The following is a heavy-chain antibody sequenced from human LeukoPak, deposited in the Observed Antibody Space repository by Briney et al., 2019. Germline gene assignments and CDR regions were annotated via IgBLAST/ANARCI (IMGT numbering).Heavy chain of an antibody. D-gene: IGHD6-19*01. CDR2: IWYDGSNK. CDR1: GFTFSSYG. Sequence: GGSLRLSCAASGFTFSSYGMHWVRQAPGKGLEWVAVIWYDGSNKYYADSVKGRFTISRDNSKNTLYLQMNSLRAEDTAVYYCAKDPVAGTTSHFFHYWGQGTPVTVSS. V-gene: IGHV3-33*06. J-gene: IGHJ4*02. CDR3: AKDPVAGTTSHFFHY.